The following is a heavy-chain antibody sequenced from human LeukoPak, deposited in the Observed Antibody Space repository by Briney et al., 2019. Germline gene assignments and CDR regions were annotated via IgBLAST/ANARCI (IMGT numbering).Heavy chain of an antibody. Sequence: SETLSLTCTVSGGSISSGDFYWSWVRQHPEKGLEWIGYIYYSGTAYYNPSLKSRVTISVDTSKNQFSLKLTSVTAADTAVYYCTRHAPVPVIGHGMGVWGQGTTVTVSS. V-gene: IGHV4-30-4*08. CDR1: GGSISSGDFY. J-gene: IGHJ6*02. CDR3: TRHAPVPVIGHGMGV. CDR2: IYYSGTA. D-gene: IGHD3-10*01.